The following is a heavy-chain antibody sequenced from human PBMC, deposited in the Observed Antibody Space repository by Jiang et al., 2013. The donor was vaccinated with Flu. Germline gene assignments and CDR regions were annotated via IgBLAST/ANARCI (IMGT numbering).Heavy chain of an antibody. CDR2: IWYDGSNK. J-gene: IGHJ3*02. CDR1: GFTFSSYG. V-gene: IGHV3-33*01. CDR3: ARSAAIAAAGYDAFDI. Sequence: GRSLRLSCAASGFTFSSYGMHWVRQAPGKGLEWVAVIWYDGSNKYYADSVKGRFTISRDNSKNTLYLQMNSLRAEDTAVYYCARSAAIAAAGYDAFDIWGQGTMVTVSS. D-gene: IGHD6-13*01.